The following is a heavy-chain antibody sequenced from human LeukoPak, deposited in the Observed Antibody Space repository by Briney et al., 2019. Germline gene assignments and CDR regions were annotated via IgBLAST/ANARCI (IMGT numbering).Heavy chain of an antibody. CDR2: IYSGGST. V-gene: IGHV3-53*01. D-gene: IGHD1-26*01. CDR1: GFTVSSNY. CDR3: ARVVGATSSNWFDP. J-gene: IGHJ5*02. Sequence: TGGSLRLCCAASGFTVSSNYMSWVRQASGKGLEWVSVIYSGGSTYYADSVKGRFTISRDNSKNTLYLQMNSLRAEDTAVYYCARVVGATSSNWFDPWGQGTLVTVSS.